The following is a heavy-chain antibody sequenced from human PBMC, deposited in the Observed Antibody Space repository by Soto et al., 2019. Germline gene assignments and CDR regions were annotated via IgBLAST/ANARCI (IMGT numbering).Heavy chain of an antibody. Sequence: PGGSLRLSCAASGFTFSSYAMHWVRQAPGKGLEWVAVISYDGSNKYYADSVKGRFTISRDNSKNTLYLQMNSLRAEDTAVYYCASQYGDYGAAAFDIWGQGTMVTVSS. J-gene: IGHJ3*02. CDR1: GFTFSSYA. D-gene: IGHD4-17*01. CDR2: ISYDGSNK. V-gene: IGHV3-30-3*01. CDR3: ASQYGDYGAAAFDI.